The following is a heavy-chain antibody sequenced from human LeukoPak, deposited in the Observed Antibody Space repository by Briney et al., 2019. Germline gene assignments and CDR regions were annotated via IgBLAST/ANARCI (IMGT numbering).Heavy chain of an antibody. CDR2: IYRSGST. Sequence: PSETLSLTCTVSGYSISSGYYWGWIRQPPGKGLEWIGSIYRSGSTYYNPSLKSRVTISVDTSKNQFSLKLSSVTAADTAVYYCARAPYYDFWSGYPNWFDPWGQGTLVTVSS. J-gene: IGHJ5*02. CDR1: GYSISSGYY. V-gene: IGHV4-38-2*02. D-gene: IGHD3-3*01. CDR3: ARAPYYDFWSGYPNWFDP.